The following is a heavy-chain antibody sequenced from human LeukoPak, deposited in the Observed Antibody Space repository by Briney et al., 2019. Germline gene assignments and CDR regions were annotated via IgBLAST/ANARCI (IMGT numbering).Heavy chain of an antibody. CDR1: GGSFSGYY. V-gene: IGHV4-34*01. D-gene: IGHD3-3*01. J-gene: IGHJ2*01. CDR2: INHSGST. CDR3: ARVVGYDFWSGYLNFGWYFDL. Sequence: PSETLSLTCAVYGGSFSGYYWSWLRQPPGKGLEWIGEINHSGSTNYNPSLKSRVTISVDTSKNQFSLKLSSVTAADTAVYYCARVVGYDFWSGYLNFGWYFDLWGRGTLVTVSS.